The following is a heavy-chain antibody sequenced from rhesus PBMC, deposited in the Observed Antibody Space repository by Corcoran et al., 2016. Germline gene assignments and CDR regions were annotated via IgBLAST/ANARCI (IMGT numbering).Heavy chain of an antibody. CDR3: ARCHDYSGSYFDY. V-gene: IGHV4-165*01. Sequence: QVQLQASGPGLVKPSETLSLTCAVSGGSFSGYYWGWIRQPPGKGLEWIGYISGSSGSTDYNPSLKSRVTISTDTSKNQFSLKLSSVTAADTAVYYCARCHDYSGSYFDYWGQGVLVTVSS. D-gene: IGHD3-16*01. CDR1: GGSFSGYY. J-gene: IGHJ4*01. CDR2: ISGSSGST.